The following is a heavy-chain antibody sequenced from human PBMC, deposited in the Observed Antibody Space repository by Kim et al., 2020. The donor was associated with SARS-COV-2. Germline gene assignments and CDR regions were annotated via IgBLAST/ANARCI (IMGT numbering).Heavy chain of an antibody. Sequence: GGSLRLSCAASGFTFSSYWMSWVRQAPGKGLEWVANIKQDGSEKYYVDSVKGRFTISRDNAKNSLYLQMNSLRAEDTAVYYCATSGATLRYFDWLDYYFDYWGQGTLVTVSS. D-gene: IGHD3-9*01. CDR1: GFTFSSYW. CDR3: ATSGATLRYFDWLDYYFDY. CDR2: IKQDGSEK. V-gene: IGHV3-7*01. J-gene: IGHJ4*02.